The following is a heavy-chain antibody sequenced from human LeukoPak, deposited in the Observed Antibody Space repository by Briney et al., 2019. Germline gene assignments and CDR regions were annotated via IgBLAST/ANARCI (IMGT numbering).Heavy chain of an antibody. Sequence: SETLSLTCTVSGDSISSYYWSWIRQPPGKGLEWIGYIYYSGSTDYNPSLKSRVTISVDTSKNQFSLKLSSVTAADTAVYYCARVSTEYSSSSAYYYYMDVWGKGTTVTVSS. CDR3: ARVSTEYSSSSAYYYYMDV. CDR1: GDSISSYY. CDR2: IYYSGST. D-gene: IGHD6-6*01. V-gene: IGHV4-59*01. J-gene: IGHJ6*03.